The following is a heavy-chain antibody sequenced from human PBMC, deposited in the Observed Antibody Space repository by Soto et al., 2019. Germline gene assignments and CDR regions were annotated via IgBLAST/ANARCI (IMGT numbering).Heavy chain of an antibody. CDR2: ISTQSGTT. Sequence: QVQLVQSGVEVKKPGASMKISCRTSGYTFTNYAINWVRQAPGQGLEWVAWISTQSGTTKYGQRLQGRVTVTTDTSTSTAYMVLRNLRSDDTALYYCARGGYKDSWGQGTLVTVSS. D-gene: IGHD5-12*01. CDR1: GYTFTNYA. J-gene: IGHJ4*02. CDR3: ARGGYKDS. V-gene: IGHV1-18*01.